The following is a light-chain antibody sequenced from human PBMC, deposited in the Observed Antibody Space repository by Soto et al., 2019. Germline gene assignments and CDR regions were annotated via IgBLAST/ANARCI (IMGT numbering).Light chain of an antibody. CDR1: QSVSSSY. CDR3: QQYGSSPWT. Sequence: EIVLTQSPGTLSLSPGERATLSCRASQSVSSSYLAWYQQKPGQAPRLLIYGVSSRATGIPDRFSGSGSGTDFTLTISRLEPEDFAVYYCQQYGSSPWTFGQGTTVEIK. J-gene: IGKJ1*01. V-gene: IGKV3-20*01. CDR2: GVS.